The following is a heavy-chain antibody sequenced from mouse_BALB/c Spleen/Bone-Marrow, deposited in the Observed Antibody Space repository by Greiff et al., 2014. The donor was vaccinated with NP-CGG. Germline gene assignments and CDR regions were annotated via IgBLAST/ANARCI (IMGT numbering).Heavy chain of an antibody. V-gene: IGHV1-19*01. CDR1: GYAFTGYY. Sequence: VQLQQSGPELVKPGASVKMSCKASGYAFTGYYMDWVKQSHGESFEWIGRVTPYNGGTTYNQKFKGKATLTVDKSSSTAYMALNSLTSEDSAVHYCARTGYWGQGTTLTVSS. CDR3: ARTGY. CDR2: VTPYNGGT. J-gene: IGHJ2*01.